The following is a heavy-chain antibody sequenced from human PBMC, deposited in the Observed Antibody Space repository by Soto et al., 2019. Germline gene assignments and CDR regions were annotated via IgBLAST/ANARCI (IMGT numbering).Heavy chain of an antibody. CDR2: HYSGGST. CDR3: ARHRHPRGTVGATSPLDP. CDR1: GFSVSINY. Sequence: GGSLRLCCAICGFSVSINYLSWVRQAPGKGLEWVSVHYSGGSTYYADSVQGRFTISRDKSNNTLYLQMRRVRAGDTAVYFCARHRHPRGTVGATSPLDPWGQGTQVTVSS. J-gene: IGHJ5*02. V-gene: IGHV3-53*01. D-gene: IGHD1-26*01.